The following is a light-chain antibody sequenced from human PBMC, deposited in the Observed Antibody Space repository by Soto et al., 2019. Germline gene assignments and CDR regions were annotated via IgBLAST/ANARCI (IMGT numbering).Light chain of an antibody. J-gene: IGKJ2*01. V-gene: IGKV1-5*01. CDR3: QVYGNSPMYT. Sequence: DIQMTQSPSTLSASVGDRVSITCRASQSVGNSLAWYQQRPGKAPKLLIFDASTLESGVPSKFSGSGSDTEFTLTISRLEPEDFAVYYCQVYGNSPMYTFGQGTKVDIK. CDR1: QSVGNS. CDR2: DAS.